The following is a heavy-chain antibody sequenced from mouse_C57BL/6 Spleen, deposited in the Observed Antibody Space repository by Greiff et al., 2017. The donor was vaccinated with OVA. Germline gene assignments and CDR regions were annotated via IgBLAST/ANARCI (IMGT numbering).Heavy chain of an antibody. D-gene: IGHD2-4*01. V-gene: IGHV5-6*01. CDR2: ISSGGSYT. CDR3: ARPPLYDYDEGAWFAY. Sequence: EVHLVESGGDLVKPGGSLKLSCAASGFTFSSYGMSWVRQTPDKRLEWVATISSGGSYTYYPDSVKGRFTISRDNAKNTLYLQMSSLKSEDTAMYYCARPPLYDYDEGAWFAYWGQGTLVTVSA. J-gene: IGHJ3*01. CDR1: GFTFSSYG.